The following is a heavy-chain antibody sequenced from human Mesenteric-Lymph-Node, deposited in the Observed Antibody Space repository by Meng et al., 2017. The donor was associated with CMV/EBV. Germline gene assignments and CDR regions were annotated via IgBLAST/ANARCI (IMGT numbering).Heavy chain of an antibody. V-gene: IGHV3-48*04. CDR1: GFTFSNSG. Sequence: GGSLRLSCAASGFTFSNSGMNWVRQAPGKGLEWVSYISGTSPTVYYADSVKGRFTISRDNAKNSLYLQMNSLRADDTAVYYCARRGGGGYHNGAFDIWGRGTMVTVSS. J-gene: IGHJ3*02. CDR3: ARRGGGGYHNGAFDI. CDR2: ISGTSPTV. D-gene: IGHD5-24*01.